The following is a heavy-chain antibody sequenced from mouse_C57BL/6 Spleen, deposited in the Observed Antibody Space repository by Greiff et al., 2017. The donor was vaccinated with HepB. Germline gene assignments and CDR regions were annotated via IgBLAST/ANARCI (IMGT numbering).Heavy chain of an antibody. D-gene: IGHD2-10*02. V-gene: IGHV2-6*01. CDR2: IWGVGST. CDR3: ASGYGNYEFAY. J-gene: IGHJ3*01. CDR1: GFSLTSYG. Sequence: QVQLKESGPGLVAPSQSLSITCTVSGFSLTSYGVDWVRQSPGKGLEWLGVIWGVGSTNYNSALKSRLSISKDNSKSQVFLKMNSLQTDDTAMYYCASGYGNYEFAYWGQGTLVTVSA.